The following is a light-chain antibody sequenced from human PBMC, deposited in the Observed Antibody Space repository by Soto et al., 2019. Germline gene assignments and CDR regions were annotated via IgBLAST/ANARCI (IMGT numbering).Light chain of an antibody. CDR3: QQDNTWLWT. CDR2: GAS. V-gene: IGKV3-15*01. Sequence: EVVMTQSPATLSVSPGERATLSCRASQNVNATLAWYQQKPGQAPRLLTHGASTRATGIPARISGSGFGTEFFLTISRLQSEDFAFYDCQQDNTWLWTFGQGTKVEGK. CDR1: QNVNAT. J-gene: IGKJ1*01.